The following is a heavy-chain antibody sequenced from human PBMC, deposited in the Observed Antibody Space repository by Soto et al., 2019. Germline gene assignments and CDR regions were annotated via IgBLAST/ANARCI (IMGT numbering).Heavy chain of an antibody. Sequence: QVQLVQSGAEVKKPGASVTVSCKASGYTFTSYGISWVRQAPGQGLEWMGWISPHNGNSNYAQKLQDRVNMTTDTSTNTAYMELRSLRSDDTAVYYCARDKGDYFDYWGQGTLVTVSS. CDR3: ARDKGDYFDY. CDR2: ISPHNGNS. D-gene: IGHD3-16*01. J-gene: IGHJ4*02. CDR1: GYTFTSYG. V-gene: IGHV1-18*01.